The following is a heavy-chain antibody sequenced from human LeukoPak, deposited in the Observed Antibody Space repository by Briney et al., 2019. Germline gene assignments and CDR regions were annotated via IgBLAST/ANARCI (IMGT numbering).Heavy chain of an antibody. CDR3: ARGSESYGDYTGDY. CDR1: GFTFSSYS. J-gene: IGHJ4*02. CDR2: ISSSSSTI. V-gene: IGHV3-48*02. D-gene: IGHD4-17*01. Sequence: GGSLRLSCAASGFTFSSYSMNWVRQAPGKGLEWVSYISSSSSTIYYADSVKGRFTIFGDNAKNSLYLQMNSLRDEDTAVYYCARGSESYGDYTGDYWGQGTLVTVSS.